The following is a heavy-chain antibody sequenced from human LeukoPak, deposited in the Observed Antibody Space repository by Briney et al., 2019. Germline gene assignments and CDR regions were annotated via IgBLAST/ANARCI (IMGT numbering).Heavy chain of an antibody. V-gene: IGHV4-59*01. D-gene: IGHD1-26*01. J-gene: IGHJ4*02. CDR2: IYDSEYS. CDR3: ARFSSQLLKTGGFDS. CDR1: GDSISSYY. Sequence: SETLSLACTVSGDSISSYYWSWIRQPPGKGLEWIGYIYDSEYSKYNPSLESRVIISVDTSKDQLSLKLTSVTAADTAVYYCARFSSQLLKTGGFDSWGQGTLVTVFS.